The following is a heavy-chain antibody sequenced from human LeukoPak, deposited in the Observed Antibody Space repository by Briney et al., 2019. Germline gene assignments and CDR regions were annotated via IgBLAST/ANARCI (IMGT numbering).Heavy chain of an antibody. V-gene: IGHV3-7*01. CDR3: GRSPDGVDN. CDR2: IKEDGSEI. J-gene: IGHJ4*02. Sequence: GGSLRLSCAASGFIFNNYWMTWVRQTPGKGLEFVANIKEDGSEIFYLDSVKGRFTISGDNAKNSLYLQMNSLRVEDTAVYYCGRSPDGVDNWGQGTLVTVSS. CDR1: GFIFNNYW. D-gene: IGHD3-10*01.